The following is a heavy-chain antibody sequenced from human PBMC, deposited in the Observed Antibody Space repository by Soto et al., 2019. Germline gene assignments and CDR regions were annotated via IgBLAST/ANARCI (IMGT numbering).Heavy chain of an antibody. CDR2: IKQDGGET. D-gene: IGHD1-1*01. CDR3: AKRTTGWYFDL. V-gene: IGHV3-7*03. Sequence: GGSLRLSCAASGFTFSNAWMNWVRQAPGRGLEWVANIKQDGGETNYVDSVKGRFTISRDNSKNTLYLQMNSLRAEDTAVYYCAKRTTGWYFDLWGRGTLVTVSS. J-gene: IGHJ2*01. CDR1: GFTFSNAW.